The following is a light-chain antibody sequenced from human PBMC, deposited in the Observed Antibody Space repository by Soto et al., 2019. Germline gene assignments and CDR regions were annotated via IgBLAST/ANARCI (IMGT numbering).Light chain of an antibody. CDR1: SSDVGGYNY. J-gene: IGLJ1*01. CDR2: DVS. V-gene: IGLV2-14*01. Sequence: QSVLTQPASVSGSPGQSITISCTGTSSDVGGYNYVSWYQQHPGKVPKLMIYDVSYRPSGVSNRFSGSKSGNTASLTFSGLQAEDEADYYCNSYTTSSTYVFGTGTKVTVL. CDR3: NSYTTSSTYV.